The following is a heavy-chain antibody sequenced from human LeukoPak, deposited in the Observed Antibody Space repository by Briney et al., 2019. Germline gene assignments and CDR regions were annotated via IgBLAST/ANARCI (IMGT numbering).Heavy chain of an antibody. V-gene: IGHV4-38-2*02. CDR1: GYSISSGYY. CDR3: ARGRFLWFGDAFDI. J-gene: IGHJ3*02. Sequence: NPSETLSLTCTVSGYSISSGYYWGWIRQPPGKGLEWIGSIYHSGSTYYNPSLKSRVTISVDTSKNQFSLKLSSVTAADTAVYYCARGRFLWFGDAFDIWGQGTMVTVSS. CDR2: IYHSGST. D-gene: IGHD3-10*01.